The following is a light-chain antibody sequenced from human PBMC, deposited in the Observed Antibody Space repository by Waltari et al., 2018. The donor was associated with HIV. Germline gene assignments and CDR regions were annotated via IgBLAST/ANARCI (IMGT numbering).Light chain of an antibody. Sequence: QSALTQPASVSGFPGQSITISCTGSSSDVGSYNYVSWYQQHPGKAPTLLLYDVSKPPSGVSNRFSGPKAGNTASLTISGLQAEDEADYYCCSYAGSNTYLFGTGTEVTVL. CDR3: CSYAGSNTYL. V-gene: IGLV2-23*02. CDR1: SSDVGSYNY. J-gene: IGLJ1*01. CDR2: DVS.